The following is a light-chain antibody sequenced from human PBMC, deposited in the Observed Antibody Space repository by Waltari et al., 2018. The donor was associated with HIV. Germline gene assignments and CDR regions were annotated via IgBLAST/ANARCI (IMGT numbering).Light chain of an antibody. J-gene: IGKJ4*01. CDR3: QQYYGFPLT. V-gene: IGKV4-1*01. CDR1: QSVLYISNNKNY. CDR2: WAS. Sequence: DIVMSQSPDSLAVSLGERATINCKSSQSVLYISNNKNYLAWYQQKPGQPPKLLIYWASTRESGVPDRFSGSGSGPDFTLTISSLQAEDVAVYYCQQYYGFPLTFGGGTKVEIK.